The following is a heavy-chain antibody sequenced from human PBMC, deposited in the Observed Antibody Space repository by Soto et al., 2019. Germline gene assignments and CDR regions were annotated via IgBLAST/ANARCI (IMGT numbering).Heavy chain of an antibody. D-gene: IGHD1-7*01. J-gene: IGHJ3*02. CDR3: ARNYGHAFDI. CDR1: GGSIRSYY. Sequence: QVQLQESGPGLVKPSETQSLTCTVSGGSIRSYYWRWIRQPPGKGLEWIGYIYYSGSTNYNPSLKSRVTISVDTSKNQFSLKLSSVTAADTAVYYCARNYGHAFDIWGQGTMVTVSS. V-gene: IGHV4-59*01. CDR2: IYYSGST.